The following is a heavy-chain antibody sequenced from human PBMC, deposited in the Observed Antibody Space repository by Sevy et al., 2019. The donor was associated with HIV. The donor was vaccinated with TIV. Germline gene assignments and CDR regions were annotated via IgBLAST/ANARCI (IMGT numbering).Heavy chain of an antibody. V-gene: IGHV1-18*01. CDR2: ISAYNGNT. CDR3: ARGINPYCSSTSCHDAFDI. Sequence: ASVKASCKASGYTFTSYGISWVRQAPGQGLEWMGWISAYNGNTNYAQKLQGRVTMTTDTSTSTAYMELRSLRSDDTAVYYCARGINPYCSSTSCHDAFDIWGQGTMVTVSS. J-gene: IGHJ3*02. CDR1: GYTFTSYG. D-gene: IGHD2-2*01.